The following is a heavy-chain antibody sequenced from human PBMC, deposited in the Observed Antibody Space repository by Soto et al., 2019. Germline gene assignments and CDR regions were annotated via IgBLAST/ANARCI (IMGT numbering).Heavy chain of an antibody. Sequence: ASVKVSCKVSGYTLTELSMHWVRQATGQGLEWMGWMNPNSGNTGYAQKFQGRVTMTRNTSISTAYMELSSLRSEDTAVYYCAREHSSSWRFDYWGQGILVTVS. J-gene: IGHJ4*02. CDR1: GYTLTELS. CDR3: AREHSSSWRFDY. D-gene: IGHD6-13*01. V-gene: IGHV1-8*01. CDR2: MNPNSGNT.